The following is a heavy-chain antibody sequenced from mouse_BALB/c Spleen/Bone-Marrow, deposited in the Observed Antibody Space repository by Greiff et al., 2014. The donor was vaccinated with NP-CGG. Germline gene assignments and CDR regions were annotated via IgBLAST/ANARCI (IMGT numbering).Heavy chain of an antibody. CDR3: ARGVYGYVKYAMDY. D-gene: IGHD1-2*01. V-gene: IGHV5-17*02. CDR1: GFTFSSLG. Sequence: EVKVVESGGGLVQPGGSRKLSCASSGFTFSSLGMHWVRQAPEKGLEWVAYISGGSSTIYYADTVKGRFTISRDNPKNTLFLQMTSLRSEDTAMYYCARGVYGYVKYAMDYWGQGTSVTVSS. J-gene: IGHJ4*01. CDR2: ISGGSSTI.